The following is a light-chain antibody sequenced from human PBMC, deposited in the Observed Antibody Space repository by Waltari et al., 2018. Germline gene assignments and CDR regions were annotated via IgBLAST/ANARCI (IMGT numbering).Light chain of an antibody. Sequence: DIVLTQSPATLSLSPGERATLSCRASQSVSSDLAWFLQKPGQAPRLLIYDASDRATGIPARFSGSGSGTDCTLTISSLEPEDFAVYYCQQRSNWPFTFGGGTKVEIK. CDR3: QQRSNWPFT. CDR2: DAS. J-gene: IGKJ4*01. V-gene: IGKV3-11*01. CDR1: QSVSSD.